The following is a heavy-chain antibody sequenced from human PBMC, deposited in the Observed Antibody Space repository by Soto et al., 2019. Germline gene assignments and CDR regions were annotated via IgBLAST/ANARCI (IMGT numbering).Heavy chain of an antibody. CDR3: ARQGNGNYYYYYMDV. Sequence: SETLSLTCTVSGDSVSSGGYYWTWIRQPPGKGLEWIGYISYSGATSYNPSLKSRVTISVDTSKNQFSLKLSSVTAADTAVYYCARQGNGNYYYYYMDVWGKGTTVTVSS. D-gene: IGHD1-1*01. CDR2: ISYSGAT. J-gene: IGHJ6*03. CDR1: GDSVSSGGYY. V-gene: IGHV4-61*08.